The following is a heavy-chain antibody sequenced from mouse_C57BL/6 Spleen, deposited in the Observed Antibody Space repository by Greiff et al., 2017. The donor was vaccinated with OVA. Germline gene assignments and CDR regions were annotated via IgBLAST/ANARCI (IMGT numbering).Heavy chain of an antibody. D-gene: IGHD2-1*01. J-gene: IGHJ2*01. CDR3: TSYGNYGLNYFDY. V-gene: IGHV1-15*01. CDR2: IDPETGGT. CDR1: GYTFTDYE. Sequence: QVQLQQSGAELVRPGASVTLSCKASGYTFTDYEMHWVKQTPVHGLEWIGAIDPETGGTAYNQKFKGKAILTADKSSSTAYMELRSLTSEDSAVYYCTSYGNYGLNYFDYWGQGTTLTVSS.